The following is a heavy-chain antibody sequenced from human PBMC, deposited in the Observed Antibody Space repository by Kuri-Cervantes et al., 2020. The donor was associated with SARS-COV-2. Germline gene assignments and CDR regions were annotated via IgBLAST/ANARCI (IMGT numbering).Heavy chain of an antibody. CDR2: IYSGGST. CDR1: GFTVSSNY. Sequence: GESLKISCAASGFTVSSNYMSWVRQAPGKGLEWVSVIYSGGSTYYADSVKGRFTISRDNSKNTLYLQMNSLRAEDTAVYYCARDGIRWFRFQHWGHGTLVTVSS. V-gene: IGHV3-53*01. D-gene: IGHD4-23*01. J-gene: IGHJ1*01. CDR3: ARDGIRWFRFQH.